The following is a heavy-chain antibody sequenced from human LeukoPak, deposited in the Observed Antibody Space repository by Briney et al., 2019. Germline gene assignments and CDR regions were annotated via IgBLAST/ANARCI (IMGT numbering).Heavy chain of an antibody. J-gene: IGHJ4*02. D-gene: IGHD2-21*02. Sequence: PSETMSLTCAVYGGSFSGYYWSWIRQPPGKGREWIGEINHSGSTNYNPSLKSRVTISVDTSKNQFSLKLSSVTAADTAVYYCARSRVTPLWYFDYWGQGTLVTVSS. V-gene: IGHV4-34*01. CDR1: GGSFSGYY. CDR3: ARSRVTPLWYFDY. CDR2: INHSGST.